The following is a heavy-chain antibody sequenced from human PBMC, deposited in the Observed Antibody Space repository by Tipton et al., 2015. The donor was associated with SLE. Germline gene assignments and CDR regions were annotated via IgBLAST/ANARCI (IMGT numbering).Heavy chain of an antibody. J-gene: IGHJ4*02. CDR1: GGSLSSSYY. V-gene: IGHV4-39*07. D-gene: IGHD4-17*01. Sequence: TLSLTCTVSGGSLSSSYYLGWIRQPPGKGLEWIGGIYYTGNAYYNSSLKSRVTISIDTSKNQFSLNVSSVTAADTAVYYCARYYGDYFWGQGTLVTVSS. CDR2: IYYTGNA. CDR3: ARYYGDYF.